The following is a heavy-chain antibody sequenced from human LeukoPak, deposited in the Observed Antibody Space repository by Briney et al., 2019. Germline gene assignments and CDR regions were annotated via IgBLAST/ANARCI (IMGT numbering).Heavy chain of an antibody. Sequence: QSGGSLRLSCAASGFTFSSYGMHWVRQAPGKGLEWVAVISYDGSNKYYADSVKGRFTISRDNSKNTLYLQMNSLRAEDTAVYYCAKRGLPEDPRPDAFDIWGQGTMVTVSS. V-gene: IGHV3-30*18. J-gene: IGHJ3*02. CDR1: GFTFSSYG. CDR2: ISYDGSNK. CDR3: AKRGLPEDPRPDAFDI.